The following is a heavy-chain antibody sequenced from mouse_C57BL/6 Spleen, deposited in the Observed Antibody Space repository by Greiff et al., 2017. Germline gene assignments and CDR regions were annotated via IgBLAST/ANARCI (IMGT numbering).Heavy chain of an antibody. V-gene: IGHV1-15*01. J-gene: IGHJ2*01. Sequence: QVQLQQSGAELVRPGASVTLSCKASGYTFTDYEMHWVKQTPVHGLEWIGAIDPETGGTAYNQKFKGKAILTADKSSSTAYMELRSLSSEDSAVYYCTRRVLYYPHLYFDYWGQGTTLTVSS. CDR1: GYTFTDYE. D-gene: IGHD2-1*01. CDR2: IDPETGGT. CDR3: TRRVLYYPHLYFDY.